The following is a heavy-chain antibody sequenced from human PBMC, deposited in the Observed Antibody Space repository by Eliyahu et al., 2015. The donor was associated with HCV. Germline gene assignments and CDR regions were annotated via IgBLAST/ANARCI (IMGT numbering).Heavy chain of an antibody. J-gene: IGHJ4*02. CDR2: ISRSSSSI. V-gene: IGHV3-48*02. CDR1: GXXXXSYR. CDR3: ARDGNTEKSYGYLGGYYFDY. Sequence: EVQLVKSGGGLVQSGGSLRLSCAASGXXXXSYRXXWVRQAPGKGXEWVSYISRSSSSIYYADSVKGRFTISRDNAKNSLYLQMNSLRDEDTAVYYCARDGNTEKSYGYLGGYYFDYWGQGTLVTVSA. D-gene: IGHD3-16*01.